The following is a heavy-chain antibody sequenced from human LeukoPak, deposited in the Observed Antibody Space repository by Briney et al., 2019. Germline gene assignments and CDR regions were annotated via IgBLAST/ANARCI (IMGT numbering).Heavy chain of an antibody. CDR3: ARDSVDEDAFDI. D-gene: IGHD5-12*01. J-gene: IGHJ3*02. CDR2: ISSSSSYI. Sequence: GGSLRLSRAASGFTFSSYSMNWVRQAPGKGLEWVTSISSSSSYIYYADSVKGRFTISRDNAKNSLYLQMNSLRAEDTAVYYCARDSVDEDAFDIWGQGTMVTVSS. CDR1: GFTFSSYS. V-gene: IGHV3-21*01.